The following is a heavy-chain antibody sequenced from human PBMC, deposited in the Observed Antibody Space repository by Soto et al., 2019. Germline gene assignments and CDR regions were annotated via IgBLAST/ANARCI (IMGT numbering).Heavy chain of an antibody. CDR2: TSSSSYI. D-gene: IGHD6-6*01. CDR3: ARDLRIAARPDSDYGMDV. CDR1: GFTFSSYS. J-gene: IGHJ6*02. V-gene: IGHV3-21*01. Sequence: GGSLRLSCAASGFTFSSYSMNWVRQAPGKGLEWVSSTSSSSYIYYADSVKGRFTISRDNAKNSLYLQMNSLRAEDTAVYYCARDLRIAARPDSDYGMDVWGQGTTVTVSS.